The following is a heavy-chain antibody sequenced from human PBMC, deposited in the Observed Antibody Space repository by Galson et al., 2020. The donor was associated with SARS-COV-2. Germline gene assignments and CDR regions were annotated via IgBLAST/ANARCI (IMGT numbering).Heavy chain of an antibody. CDR2: INHSGST. V-gene: IGHV4-34*01. CDR3: ARFGTGYYNGFDY. D-gene: IGHD3-9*01. Sequence: SETLSLTCAVYGGSFSGYYWSWNRQPPGKGLEWIGEINHSGSTNYNPSLKSRVTISVDTSKNQFSLKLSSVTAADTAVYYCARFGTGYYNGFDYWGQGTLVTVSS. CDR1: GGSFSGYY. J-gene: IGHJ4*02.